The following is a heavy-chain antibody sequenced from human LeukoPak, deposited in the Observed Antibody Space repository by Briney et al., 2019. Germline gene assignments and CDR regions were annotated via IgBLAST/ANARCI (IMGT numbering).Heavy chain of an antibody. CDR2: ISSDGSRT. Sequence: GGSLRLSCAGSGFTLSSYWMHWVRQVPGKGLLWVSLISSDGSRTSYADPVKGRFTISRDNAKNSLYLQMNSLRAEDTAVYYCARGSRDFRKYYYYSRNHTTYSPMAVGGKGPTATVPS. V-gene: IGHV3-74*01. J-gene: IGHJ6*04. D-gene: IGHD3-22*01. CDR3: ARGSRDFRKYYYYSRNHTTYSPMAV. CDR1: GFTLSSYW.